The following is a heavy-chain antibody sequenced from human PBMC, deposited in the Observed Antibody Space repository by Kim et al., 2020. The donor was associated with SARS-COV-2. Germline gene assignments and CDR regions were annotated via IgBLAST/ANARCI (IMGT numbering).Heavy chain of an antibody. J-gene: IGHJ6*02. CDR1: GGIFNSYG. V-gene: IGHV1-69*13. CDR3: ARGDYGSGGHNYHYYNMDV. D-gene: IGHD3-10*01. Sequence: SVKVSCKASGGIFNSYGFTWVRQAPGQGLEWMGGIVPFFGTTNYAQKFQGRLTITADESTRTAYMELSSLRSDDTAVYYCARGDYGSGGHNYHYYNMDVWGQGTTVTVSS. CDR2: IVPFFGTT.